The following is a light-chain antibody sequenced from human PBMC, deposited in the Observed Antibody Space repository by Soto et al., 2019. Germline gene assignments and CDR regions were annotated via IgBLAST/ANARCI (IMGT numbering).Light chain of an antibody. Sequence: QSALTQPRSVSGSPGQSVTISCTGTSSNVGGYNYVSWYQQHPGKAPKLMISDVTHRPSGVPDRFSGSKSGNTASLTISGLQPEDEADYYCCSYAGTYIHYVFGSGTQLTVL. CDR3: CSYAGTYIHYV. CDR2: DVT. J-gene: IGLJ1*01. V-gene: IGLV2-11*01. CDR1: SSNVGGYNY.